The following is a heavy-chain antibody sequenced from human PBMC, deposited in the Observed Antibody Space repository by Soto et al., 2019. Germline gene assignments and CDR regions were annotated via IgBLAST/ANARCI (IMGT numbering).Heavy chain of an antibody. CDR1: GGTFSSYA. CDR2: IIPIFGTA. CDR3: ARGQQWPHQGGGYYGMDV. V-gene: IGHV1-69*12. D-gene: IGHD6-19*01. J-gene: IGHJ6*02. Sequence: QVQLVQSGAEVKKPGSSVKVSCKASGGTFSSYAISWVRQAPGQGLEWMGGIIPIFGTANYAQKFQGRVTITADESTRTAYMELSSLRSEDTAVYYCARGQQWPHQGGGYYGMDVWGQGTTVTVSS.